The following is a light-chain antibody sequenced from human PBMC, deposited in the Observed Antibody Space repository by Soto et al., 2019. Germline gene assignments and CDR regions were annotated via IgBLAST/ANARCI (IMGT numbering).Light chain of an antibody. CDR1: RSINSNY. J-gene: IGKJ4*01. CDR3: QQYISSPLT. Sequence: EIVMTQSPGTLSLSPGEGATLSCRASRSINSNYLAWYQQKPGQAPSLLTYGASRRATDVPDRFSASGSGTDLALTISRLEPEDVAVYYCQQYISSPLTFGGGTKVDIK. V-gene: IGKV3-20*01. CDR2: GAS.